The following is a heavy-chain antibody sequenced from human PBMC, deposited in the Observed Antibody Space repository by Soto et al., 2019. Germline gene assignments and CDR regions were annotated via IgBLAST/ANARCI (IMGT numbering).Heavy chain of an antibody. V-gene: IGHV5-10-1*01. CDR3: AKQSPYTGSYYVLFDY. Sequence: GESLKISCEASGYSFTDYYISCVLQMHGTGLEWMGKIDPSDSHPNYSPSFQGHVTFSVDKSTSTAYLQWSSLKASDTAMYYCAKQSPYTGSYYVLFDYWGQGTQVTVSS. CDR2: IDPSDSHP. J-gene: IGHJ4*02. D-gene: IGHD1-26*01. CDR1: GYSFTDYY.